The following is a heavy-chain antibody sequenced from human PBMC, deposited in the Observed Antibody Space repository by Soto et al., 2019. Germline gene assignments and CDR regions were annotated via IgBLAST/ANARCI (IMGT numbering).Heavy chain of an antibody. J-gene: IGHJ4*02. V-gene: IGHV1-18*01. CDR3: ATRSPASDY. CDR1: GYTFTSFG. D-gene: IGHD6-25*01. Sequence: QVQLVQSGPEVKKPGATVKVSCKTSGYTFTSFGICWVRQAPGQGLEWRGWMTTDKGISNYAQKFQGLVTRITDTSTSTAYMELRSLRSDDTAVYYCATRSPASDYWGQGTLVTVSS. CDR2: MTTDKGIS.